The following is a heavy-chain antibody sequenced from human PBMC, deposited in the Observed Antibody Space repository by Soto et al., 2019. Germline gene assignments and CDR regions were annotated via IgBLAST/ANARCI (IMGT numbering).Heavy chain of an antibody. CDR1: GYTFTSYA. CDR3: ARGGIPPSGYGIAYAMDV. CDR2: INAGNGNT. V-gene: IGHV1-3*01. J-gene: IGHJ6*02. Sequence: ASVKVSCKASGYTFTSYAMHWVRQAPGQRLEWMGWINAGNGNTKYSQKFQGRVTITRDTSASTAYMELSSLRSEDTAVYYCARGGIPPSGYGIAYAMDVWGQGTTVTVSS. D-gene: IGHD1-26*01.